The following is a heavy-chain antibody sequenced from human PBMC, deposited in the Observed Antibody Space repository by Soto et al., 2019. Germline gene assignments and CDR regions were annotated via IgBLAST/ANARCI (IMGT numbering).Heavy chain of an antibody. D-gene: IGHD3-3*02. Sequence: PSETLSLTCAVYGGSFSGYYWSWIRQPPGKGLEWIGEINHSGSTNYNPSLKSRVTISVDTSKNQFSLKLSSVTAADTAVYYCARDGEVIFASGYYYGMDVWGQGTTVTVS. CDR2: INHSGST. V-gene: IGHV4-34*01. CDR3: ARDGEVIFASGYYYGMDV. J-gene: IGHJ6*02. CDR1: GGSFSGYY.